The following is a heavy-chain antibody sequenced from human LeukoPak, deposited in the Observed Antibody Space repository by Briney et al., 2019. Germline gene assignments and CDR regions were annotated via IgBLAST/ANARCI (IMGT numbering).Heavy chain of an antibody. CDR2: ISSISSYI. CDR1: GFTFSSYS. Sequence: GGSLRLSCAASGFTFSSYSMNWVRQAPGKGLEWVSSISSISSYIYYADSVKGRFTISRDNAKNSLYLQMNSLRAEDTAVYYCARELGITGTTAFDYWGQGTLVTVSS. J-gene: IGHJ4*02. V-gene: IGHV3-21*01. CDR3: ARELGITGTTAFDY. D-gene: IGHD1-20*01.